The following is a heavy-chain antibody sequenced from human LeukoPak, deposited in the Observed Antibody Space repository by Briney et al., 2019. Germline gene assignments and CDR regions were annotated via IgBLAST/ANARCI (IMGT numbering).Heavy chain of an antibody. CDR3: ARTLHGYPFDP. Sequence: SETLSLTCAVYGGSFSGYYWSWIRQPPGKGLEWIGEINHSGSTNYNPSLKSRVTISVVTSKNQFSLKLSSVTAADTAVYYCARTLHGYPFDPWGQGTLVTVSS. D-gene: IGHD5-18*01. J-gene: IGHJ5*02. V-gene: IGHV4-34*01. CDR2: INHSGST. CDR1: GGSFSGYY.